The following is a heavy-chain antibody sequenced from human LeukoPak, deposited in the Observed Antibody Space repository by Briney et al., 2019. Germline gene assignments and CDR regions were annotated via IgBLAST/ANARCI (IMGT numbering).Heavy chain of an antibody. V-gene: IGHV3-23*01. CDR1: GFTFSSYA. D-gene: IGHD1-26*01. CDR3: AKRVSEWELGYGMDV. Sequence: PGGSLRLSCAASGFTFSSYAMSWVRQAPGEGLEWVSAISGSGGSTYYADSVKGRFTISRDNSKNTLYLQMNSLRAEDTAVYYCAKRVSEWELGYGMDVWGQGTTVTVSS. J-gene: IGHJ6*02. CDR2: ISGSGGST.